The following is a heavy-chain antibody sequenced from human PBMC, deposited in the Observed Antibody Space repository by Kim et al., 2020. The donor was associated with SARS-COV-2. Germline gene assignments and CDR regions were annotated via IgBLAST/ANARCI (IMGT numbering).Heavy chain of an antibody. V-gene: IGHV3-48*02. CDR3: VRDRMGGAFDI. D-gene: IGHD3-16*01. J-gene: IGHJ3*02. Sequence: GGSLRLSCATSTFTFSAYDMNWVRQAPGKGLEWLSCITKTSTTIYYADSVRGRFTISRDNAKNSLYLQMNSLRDEDTAVYYCVRDRMGGAFDIWGQGTMV. CDR2: ITKTSTTI. CDR1: TFTFSAYD.